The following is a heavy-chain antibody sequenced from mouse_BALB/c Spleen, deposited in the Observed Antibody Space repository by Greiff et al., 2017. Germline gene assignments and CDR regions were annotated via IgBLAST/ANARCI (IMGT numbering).Heavy chain of an antibody. CDR2: ISCYNGAT. Sequence: LVKTGASVKISCKASGYSFTGYYMHWVKQSHGKSLEWIGYISCYNGATSYNQKFKGKATFTVDTSSSTAYMQFNSLTSEDSAVYYCARDYDYDGGLYYFDYWGQGTTLTVSS. CDR3: ARDYDYDGGLYYFDY. J-gene: IGHJ2*01. D-gene: IGHD2-4*01. V-gene: IGHV1S34*01. CDR1: GYSFTGYY.